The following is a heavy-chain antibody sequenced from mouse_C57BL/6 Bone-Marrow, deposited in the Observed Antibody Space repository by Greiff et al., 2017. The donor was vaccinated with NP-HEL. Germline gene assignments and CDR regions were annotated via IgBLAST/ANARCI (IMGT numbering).Heavy chain of an antibody. CDR1: GFSLSTSGMG. Sequence: QVTLKVCGPGILQSSQTLSLTCSFSGFSLSTSGMGVSWIRQPSGKGLEWLAHIYWDDDKRNNPSLKSRLTISEDTSRNQVFLKITSVDTADTATYYCDRRARGYFDVWGTGTTVTVSS. CDR3: DRRARGYFDV. J-gene: IGHJ1*03. CDR2: IYWDDDK. V-gene: IGHV8-12*01.